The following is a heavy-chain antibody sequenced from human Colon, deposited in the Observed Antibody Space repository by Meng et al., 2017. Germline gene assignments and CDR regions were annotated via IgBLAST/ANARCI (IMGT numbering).Heavy chain of an antibody. CDR3: AGGPWELDY. D-gene: IGHD1-26*01. CDR2: IDYSRSI. CDR1: GGSVSSGSHY. V-gene: IGHV4-61*01. J-gene: IGHJ4*02. Sequence: VHLEGSGPGLGGPSETLSLTCTVSGGSVSSGSHYWSWIRQPPGKGLEWIGYIDYSRSINYYPSLKSRVTMSVDTSKNQFSLNLSSVTAADTAVYYCAGGPWELDYWGQGTLVTVSS.